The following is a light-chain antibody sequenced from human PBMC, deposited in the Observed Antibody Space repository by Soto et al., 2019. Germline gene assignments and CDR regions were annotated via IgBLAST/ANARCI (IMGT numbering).Light chain of an antibody. Sequence: IQMTQSPSSLSASVGDRVTITCRASQSISSYLNWYQQKPGKAPKLLIYAASSLQSGVPSRFSGSGSGTDFTLTTSSLQPEDFATYYCQQSYSTPPTFGQGTKV. CDR2: AAS. J-gene: IGKJ1*01. CDR1: QSISSY. V-gene: IGKV1-39*01. CDR3: QQSYSTPPT.